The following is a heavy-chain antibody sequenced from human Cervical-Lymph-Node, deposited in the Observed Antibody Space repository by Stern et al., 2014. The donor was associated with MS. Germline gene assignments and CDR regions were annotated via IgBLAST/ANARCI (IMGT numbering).Heavy chain of an antibody. D-gene: IGHD4-11*01. J-gene: IGHJ6*02. CDR1: GGSISSYY. V-gene: IGHV4-59*01. Sequence: QVQLQESGPGLVRPSETPSLTCIVSGGSISSYYWSWIRQPPGKGLEWVGPMYFSGSANYNPYLKSRVTITVDMSKTQFSLKLSSVTAADTAVYYCARAPYDYTNWYGMDVWGQGTTVYVSS. CDR3: ARAPYDYTNWYGMDV. CDR2: MYFSGSA.